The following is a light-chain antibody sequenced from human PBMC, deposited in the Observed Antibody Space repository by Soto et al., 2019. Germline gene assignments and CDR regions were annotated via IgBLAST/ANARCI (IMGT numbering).Light chain of an antibody. CDR2: GAS. CDR1: QSVSSN. J-gene: IGKJ2*01. V-gene: IGKV3-15*01. CDR3: QQYNNWPPT. Sequence: EIVMTQSPATLSVSPGERATLSCRASQSVSSNLVWYQQKRGQAPRLLIYGASTRANGIPARFSGSGSGTEFTLTISSLQSEDFAVYYCQQYNNWPPTFGQVTKLEIK.